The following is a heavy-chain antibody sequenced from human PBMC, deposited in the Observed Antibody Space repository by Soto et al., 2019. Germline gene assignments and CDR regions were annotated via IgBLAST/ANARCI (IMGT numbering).Heavy chain of an antibody. Sequence: GGSLRLSCAASGFTFSSYAMSWVRQAPGKGLEWVSAISGSGGSTYYADSVKGRFTISRDNSKNTLYLQMNSLRAEDTAVYYCAKDLAPMGSSGWYDYWGQGTLVTISS. V-gene: IGHV3-23*01. J-gene: IGHJ4*02. CDR2: ISGSGGST. CDR3: AKDLAPMGSSGWYDY. D-gene: IGHD6-19*01. CDR1: GFTFSSYA.